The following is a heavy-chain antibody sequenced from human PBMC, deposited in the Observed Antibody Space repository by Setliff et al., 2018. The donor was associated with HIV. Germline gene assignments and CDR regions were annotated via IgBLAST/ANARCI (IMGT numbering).Heavy chain of an antibody. CDR2: IKQDGSEK. V-gene: IGHV3-7*05. J-gene: IGHJ4*02. Sequence: PGESLKISCAASGFIFTKYWMSWVRQAPGKGLEWVANIKQDGSEKYYVDSVKGRFTISRDNAKNSIYLQMNSLRVEDTAVYYCARHSSGYFRWGQGTLVTVSS. CDR1: GFIFTKYW. D-gene: IGHD3-22*01. CDR3: ARHSSGYFR.